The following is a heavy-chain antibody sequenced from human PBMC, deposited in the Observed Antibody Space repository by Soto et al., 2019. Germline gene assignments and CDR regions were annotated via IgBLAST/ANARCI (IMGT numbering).Heavy chain of an antibody. J-gene: IGHJ5*02. CDR2: IYNSGIT. D-gene: IGHD3-3*01. CDR1: GGSISSGDYS. V-gene: IGHV4-30-4*01. CDR3: ARGVTVFGLVSRFWFDP. Sequence: SETLSLTCTVSGGSISSGDYSWSWVRQSPGKGLEWIGHIYNSGITYYNPSLKSRVVISIDTSRDQFSLRLNSLTAADRAVYFCARGVTVFGLVSRFWFDPWGQGTVVTGSS.